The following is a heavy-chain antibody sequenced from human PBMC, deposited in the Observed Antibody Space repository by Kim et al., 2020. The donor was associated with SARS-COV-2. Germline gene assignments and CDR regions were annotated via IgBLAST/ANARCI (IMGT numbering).Heavy chain of an antibody. D-gene: IGHD6-19*01. J-gene: IGHJ4*02. CDR3: ANNGLYSSGLYGDDFDY. Sequence: GGSLRLSCAASGFTFSSYGMHWVRQAPGKGLEWVAVISYDGSNKYYADSVKGRFTISRDNSKNTLYLQMNSLRAEDTAVYYCANNGLYSSGLYGDDFDYWGQGTLVTVSS. CDR2: ISYDGSNK. V-gene: IGHV3-30*18. CDR1: GFTFSSYG.